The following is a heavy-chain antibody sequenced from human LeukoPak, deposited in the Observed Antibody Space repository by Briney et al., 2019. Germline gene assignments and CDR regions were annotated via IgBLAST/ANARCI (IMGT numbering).Heavy chain of an antibody. Sequence: GGSLRLSCVASGFTFSSYWMSWVRQAPGKGLEWVANIKQDGSEKYYVDSVKGRFTNSRDNAKNSLYLQMNSLRAEDTAVYYCATYSSLNRREFQFWGQGTLLTVSS. J-gene: IGHJ1*01. D-gene: IGHD3-22*01. CDR2: IKQDGSEK. CDR1: GFTFSSYW. V-gene: IGHV3-7*01. CDR3: ATYSSLNRREFQF.